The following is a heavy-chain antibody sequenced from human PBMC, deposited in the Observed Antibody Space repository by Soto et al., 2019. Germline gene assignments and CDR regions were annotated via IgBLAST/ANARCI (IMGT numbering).Heavy chain of an antibody. CDR3: AAARLYSYGYYAYCCVY. V-gene: IGHV1-58*01. CDR2: IVVGSGNT. CDR1: GFTFTSSA. D-gene: IGHD5-18*01. J-gene: IGHJ4*02. Sequence: VASVKVSSKASGFTFTSSAVQWVRPARGQRLEWIGWIVVGSGNTNYAQKFQERVTITRDKSTSTTYIELSSLRSVDTFVYYFAAARLYSYGYYAYCCVYWNQGTLVIVSS.